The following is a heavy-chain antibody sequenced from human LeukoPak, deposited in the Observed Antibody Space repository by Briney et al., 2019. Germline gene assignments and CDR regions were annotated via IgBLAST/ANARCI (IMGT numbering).Heavy chain of an antibody. D-gene: IGHD4-23*01. V-gene: IGHV3-23*01. CDR2: IGDSGSGG. Sequence: PGGFLRLSCSASGFNFNYFAMSWVRQAPGKRLEWVSTIGDSGSGGSYADSVRGRFTISRDNSKNMVYLQMHSLRVDDSAVYYCSRIKYGGNSGYHFDYWGQGTLVTVSS. CDR3: SRIKYGGNSGYHFDY. CDR1: GFNFNYFA. J-gene: IGHJ4*02.